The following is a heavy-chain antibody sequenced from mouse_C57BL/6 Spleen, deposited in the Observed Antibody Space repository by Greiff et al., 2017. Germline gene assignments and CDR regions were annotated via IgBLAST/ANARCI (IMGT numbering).Heavy chain of an antibody. CDR2: IFPGSGST. CDR1: CYTFTDYY. CDR3: ARHYGSSSYAMDY. J-gene: IGHJ4*01. Sequence: VQLQQSGPELVQPGASVKISCKASCYTFTDYYINWVKQRPGQGLEWIGWIFPGSGSTYYNEKFKGKATLTVDKSSSTAYMLLSSLTAEDSAVYFCARHYGSSSYAMDYWGQGTSVTVSS. D-gene: IGHD1-1*01. V-gene: IGHV1-75*01.